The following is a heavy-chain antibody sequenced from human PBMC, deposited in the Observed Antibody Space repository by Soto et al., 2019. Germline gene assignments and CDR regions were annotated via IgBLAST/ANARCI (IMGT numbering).Heavy chain of an antibody. J-gene: IGHJ5*02. CDR1: GGSISSSSYY. D-gene: IGHD2-8*02. CDR3: ARPRHSSWWGWFDP. CDR2: IYYSGST. Sequence: QLQLQESGPGLVKPSETLSLTCTVSGGSISSSSYYWGWIRQPPGKGLEWLGSIYYSGSTYYNPSLKSRVTISVDTSKNQFSLKLSSVTAADTAVYYWARPRHSSWWGWFDPWGQGTLVTVSS. V-gene: IGHV4-39*01.